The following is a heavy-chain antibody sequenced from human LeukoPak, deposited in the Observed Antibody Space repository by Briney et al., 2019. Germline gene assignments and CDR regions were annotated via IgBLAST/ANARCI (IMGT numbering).Heavy chain of an antibody. V-gene: IGHV3-43*01. CDR2: IRWDGVST. D-gene: IGHD6-13*01. Sequence: GGSLRLSCAASGFTFDQYPMHWFRQVQGKGLEWVSVIRWDGVSTYYAHFVKGRCTISRDSSKNSVYLQMNSLRTEDTALYYCAKGRVIYSTQSATDYWGQGTLVTVSS. CDR1: GFTFDQYP. J-gene: IGHJ4*01. CDR3: AKGRVIYSTQSATDY.